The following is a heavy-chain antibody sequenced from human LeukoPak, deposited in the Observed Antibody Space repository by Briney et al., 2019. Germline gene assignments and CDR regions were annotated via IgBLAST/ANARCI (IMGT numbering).Heavy chain of an antibody. V-gene: IGHV3-48*02. D-gene: IGHD3/OR15-3a*01. CDR3: MGWLFYGGGIRYFDY. Sequence: GGSLRLSCAASGFTFSDSALHWVRQAPGKGLEWVSYISSTGTTIYYADSVKGRFTISRDNAKKSLYLQMNSLRDEDTAVYYCMGWLFYGGGIRYFDYWGQGTLVTVSS. J-gene: IGHJ4*02. CDR2: ISSTGTTI. CDR1: GFTFSDSA.